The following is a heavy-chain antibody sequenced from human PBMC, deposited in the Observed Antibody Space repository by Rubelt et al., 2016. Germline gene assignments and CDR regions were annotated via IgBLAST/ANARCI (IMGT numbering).Heavy chain of an antibody. V-gene: IGHV3-30*04. CDR1: GFTFSNYA. CDR2: VSYDGTNE. CDR3: AKDRWTDYGDYGGGGSFDY. Sequence: GGSLRLSCAASGFTFSNYAMTWVRQAPGKGLEWVAIVSYDGTNEHYADSVRGRFTISRDNSKNTLYLQMTSLRAEDTAVFYCAKDRWTDYGDYGGGGSFDYWGQGTLVTVSS. J-gene: IGHJ4*02. D-gene: IGHD4-17*01.